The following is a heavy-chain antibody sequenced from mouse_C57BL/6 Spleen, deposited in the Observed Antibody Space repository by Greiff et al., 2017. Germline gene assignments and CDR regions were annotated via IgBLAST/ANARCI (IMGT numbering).Heavy chain of an antibody. J-gene: IGHJ2*01. CDR1: GFTFSDYG. V-gene: IGHV5-17*01. CDR3: ARKGYGVGY. Sequence: EVQVVESGGGLVKPGGSLKLSCAASGFTFSDYGMHWVRQAPEQGLEWVAYISSGSSTIYYADTVKGRFTISRDNATNTLFLQMTSLRSEDTAVYYCARKGYGVGYWGQGPTLTASS. CDR2: ISSGSSTI. D-gene: IGHD1-1*01.